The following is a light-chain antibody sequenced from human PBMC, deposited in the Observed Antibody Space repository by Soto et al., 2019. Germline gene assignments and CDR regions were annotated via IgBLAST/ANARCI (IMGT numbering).Light chain of an antibody. CDR1: SSNIGALYD. CDR3: QSYDNSLSGHVV. J-gene: IGLJ2*01. V-gene: IGLV1-40*01. CDR2: DNN. Sequence: QLVLTQPPSVSGAPGQRVTISCTGSSSNIGALYDVNWYQQLPGTAPKLLIYDNNNRPSGVPDRFSGSESGTSASLAITGLQAEDEADYYCQSYDNSLSGHVVFGGGTKLTVL.